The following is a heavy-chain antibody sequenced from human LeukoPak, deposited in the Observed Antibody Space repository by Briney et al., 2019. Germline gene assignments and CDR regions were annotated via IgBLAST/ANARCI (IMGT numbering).Heavy chain of an antibody. V-gene: IGHV1-8*01. CDR1: GYTFTNYD. Sequence: GAPVKVSCKASGYTFTNYDIIWVRQAPGQGLEWMGWMNPNSGDTGYAQRFQGRVTMTRNTSITTAYMALSSLRSEDTAVYYCARGGGYFDGSGYHWIFDYWGQGALVTVSS. D-gene: IGHD3-22*01. CDR3: ARGGGYFDGSGYHWIFDY. CDR2: MNPNSGDT. J-gene: IGHJ4*02.